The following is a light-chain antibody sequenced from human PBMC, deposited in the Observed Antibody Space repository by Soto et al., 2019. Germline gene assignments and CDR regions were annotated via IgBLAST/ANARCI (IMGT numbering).Light chain of an antibody. CDR3: QQSYSTLWT. CDR2: AAS. CDR1: QDTSRS. J-gene: IGKJ1*01. Sequence: TQVTQSPSFLSASFGDRVTITCRASQDTSRSLGWYQQKPGKAPKLLIYAASTLHSGVPSRFSGSGSGTDFTLTISSLQPEDFATYYCQQSYSTLWTFGQGTKVDIK. V-gene: IGKV1-39*01.